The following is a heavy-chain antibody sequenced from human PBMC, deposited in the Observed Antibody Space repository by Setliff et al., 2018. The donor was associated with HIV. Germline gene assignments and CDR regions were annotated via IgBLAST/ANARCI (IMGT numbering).Heavy chain of an antibody. Sequence: PSETLSLTCAVYGGSFSGYYWTWIRQPPGKGLEWIGDINHSGKTNYNRSLKRRVTISLDTSKNQFSLRLSSVTSADTAVYYCAREGGTGRSSWYGAYWYDPWGQGTLVTVSS. CDR2: INHSGKT. V-gene: IGHV4-34*01. J-gene: IGHJ5*02. CDR1: GGSFSGYY. CDR3: AREGGTGRSSWYGAYWYDP. D-gene: IGHD6-13*01.